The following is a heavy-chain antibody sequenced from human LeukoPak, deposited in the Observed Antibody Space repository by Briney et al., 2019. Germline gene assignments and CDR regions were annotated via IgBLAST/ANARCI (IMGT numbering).Heavy chain of an antibody. CDR2: IYYSGST. J-gene: IGHJ4*02. V-gene: IGHV4-39*01. D-gene: IGHD3-16*02. CDR1: GGSISSSSYY. Sequence: PSETLSLTCTVSGGSISSSSYYWGWIRQPPGKGLEWIGSIYYSGSTYYNLSLKSRVTISVDTSKNQFSLKLSSVTAADTAVYYCARQRSYYDYVWGSYRPSWFDYWGQGTLVTVSS. CDR3: ARQRSYYDYVWGSYRPSWFDY.